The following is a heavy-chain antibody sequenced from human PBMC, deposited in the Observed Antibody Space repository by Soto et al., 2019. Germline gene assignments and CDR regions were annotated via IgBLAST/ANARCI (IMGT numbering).Heavy chain of an antibody. J-gene: IGHJ4*02. CDR3: AGVEGSASSAGD. D-gene: IGHD6-6*01. CDR1: GYTFTDYY. V-gene: IGHV1-2*02. CDR2: INPSSGAT. Sequence: ASVKVSCKASGYTFTDYYIHWVRQAPGQGLEWMGYINPSSGATNYAQKFQGRVTMTRDTSINTAYVDLSRLRSDDTAVYYCAGVEGSASSAGDWGQGTLVTVSS.